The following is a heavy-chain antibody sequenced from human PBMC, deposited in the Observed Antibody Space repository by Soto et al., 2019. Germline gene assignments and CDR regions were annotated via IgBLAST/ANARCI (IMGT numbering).Heavy chain of an antibody. D-gene: IGHD6-13*01. CDR2: IGTAGDT. CDR1: GFTFSSYD. Sequence: EVQLVESGGGLVQPGGSLRLSCAASGFTFSSYDMHWVRQATGKGLEWVSAIGTAGDTYYPGSVKGRFTISRENAKNSLYLQMNSLRAGDTAVYYCAREGAAAGISGGWFDPWGQGTLVTVSS. V-gene: IGHV3-13*01. CDR3: AREGAAAGISGGWFDP. J-gene: IGHJ5*02.